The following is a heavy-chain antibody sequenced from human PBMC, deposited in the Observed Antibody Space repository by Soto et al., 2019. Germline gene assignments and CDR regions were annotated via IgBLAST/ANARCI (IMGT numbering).Heavy chain of an antibody. D-gene: IGHD5-12*01. Sequence: GGSLRLSCAASGFSFSTYWMSWVRQAPGKGLEWVANIKQDGSEAYYVDSVRGRFTISRDNAKNSLYPQMNSLRVDDTAVYYCARIYWAVIHVPWYFDLWGRGTLVTVSS. CDR1: GFSFSTYW. CDR3: ARIYWAVIHVPWYFDL. CDR2: IKQDGSEA. V-gene: IGHV3-7*05. J-gene: IGHJ2*01.